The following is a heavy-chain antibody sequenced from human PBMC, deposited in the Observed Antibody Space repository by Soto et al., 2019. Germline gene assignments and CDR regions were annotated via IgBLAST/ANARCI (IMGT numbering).Heavy chain of an antibody. CDR2: ISYDGSNK. D-gene: IGHD6-13*01. V-gene: IGHV3-30-3*01. CDR3: ARGGYDYPDY. CDR1: GFTFSSYA. J-gene: IGHJ4*02. Sequence: QVQLVESGGGVVQPGRSLRLSCAASGFTFSSYAMHWVRQAPGKGLEWVAVISYDGSNKYYADSVKGRFTSSRDNSKNTLYLQMNSLRAEDTAVYYCARGGYDYPDYWGQGTLVTVSS.